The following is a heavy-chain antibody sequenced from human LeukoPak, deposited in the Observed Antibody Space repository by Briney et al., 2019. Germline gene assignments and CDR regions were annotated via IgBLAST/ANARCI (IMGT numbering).Heavy chain of an antibody. CDR3: ARGAGTGTLLYYFDY. J-gene: IGHJ4*02. D-gene: IGHD1-1*01. CDR2: IYYSGST. CDR1: GGSISSGDYY. V-gene: IGHV4-30-4*01. Sequence: SQTLSLTCTVSGGSISSGDYYWSRIRQPPGKGLEWIGYIYYSGSTYYNPSLKSRVTISVDTSKNQFSLRLSSMTAADTAVYYCARGAGTGTLLYYFDYWGQGTLVTVSS.